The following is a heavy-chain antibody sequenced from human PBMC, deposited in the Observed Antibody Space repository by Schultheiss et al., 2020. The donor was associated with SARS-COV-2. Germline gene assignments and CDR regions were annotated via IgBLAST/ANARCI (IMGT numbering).Heavy chain of an antibody. CDR2: IYYSGST. CDR3: ARVDSGYDSKIFDY. J-gene: IGHJ4*02. D-gene: IGHD5-12*01. V-gene: IGHV4-31*03. Sequence: SETLSLTCTVSGGSISSGSYYWSWIRQPAGKGLEWIGYIYYSGSTYYNPSLKSRVTISVDTSKNQFSLKLSSVTAADTAVYYCARVDSGYDSKIFDYWGQGTLVTVS. CDR1: GGSISSGSYY.